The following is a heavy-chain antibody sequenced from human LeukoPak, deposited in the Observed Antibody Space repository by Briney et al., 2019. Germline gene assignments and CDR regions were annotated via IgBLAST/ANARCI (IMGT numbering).Heavy chain of an antibody. CDR1: GFNFSTYW. CDR2: MNQDGSEK. CDR3: ARDPPGLEVAGYDY. Sequence: PGGSLRLSCAVSGFNFSTYWMSWVRQAPGKGLEWAANMNQDGSEKYYVDSLKGRFTISRDNAKNSLYLQMNSLRAEDTAVYYCARDPPGLEVAGYDYWGQGTLVTVSS. J-gene: IGHJ4*02. V-gene: IGHV3-7*01. D-gene: IGHD6-19*01.